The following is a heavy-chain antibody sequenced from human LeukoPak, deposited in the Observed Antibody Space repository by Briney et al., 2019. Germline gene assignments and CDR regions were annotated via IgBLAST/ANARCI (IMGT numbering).Heavy chain of an antibody. D-gene: IGHD3-22*01. CDR2: IYYSGST. Sequence: PSETLSLTCTVSGVSITTYCWSWIRQPPGKGLEWIGFIYYSGSTNYNPALKSRVTISVDTSKNQFSLTLSSVTAADTAIYNCARLVREGYYGMDVWGQGTTVTVSS. J-gene: IGHJ6*02. CDR1: GVSITTYC. CDR3: ARLVREGYYGMDV. V-gene: IGHV4-59*08.